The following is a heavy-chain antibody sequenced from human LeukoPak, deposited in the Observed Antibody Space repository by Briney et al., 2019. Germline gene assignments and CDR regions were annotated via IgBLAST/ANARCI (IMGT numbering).Heavy chain of an antibody. CDR2: ISAYNGNT. D-gene: IGHD2-2*01. V-gene: IGHV1-18*01. Sequence: ASVKVSCKASGYTFTSYGISWVRQAPGQGLEWMGWISAYNGNTNYAQKLQSRVTMTTDTSTSTAYMELRSLRSDNTTVYYCERCSSTSCYEPYYCVQGTQVSVPS. J-gene: IGHJ4*02. CDR3: ERCSSTSCYEPYY. CDR1: GYTFTSYG.